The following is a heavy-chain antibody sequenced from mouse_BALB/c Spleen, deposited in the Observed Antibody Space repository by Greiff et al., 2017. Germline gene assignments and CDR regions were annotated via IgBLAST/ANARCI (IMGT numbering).Heavy chain of an antibody. Sequence: LQQPGAALVKPGASVKMSCKASGYTFPSYNMHWVKQTPGQGLEWIGAISPGNGDTSYNQKFKGKATLTADKSSSTAYMQLSSLTSEDSAVYYGARWGYGNDYDMDYWGQGTSVTGSS. CDR3: ARWGYGNDYDMDY. J-gene: IGHJ4*01. CDR2: ISPGNGDT. CDR1: GYTFPSYN. V-gene: IGHV1-12*01. D-gene: IGHD2-10*02.